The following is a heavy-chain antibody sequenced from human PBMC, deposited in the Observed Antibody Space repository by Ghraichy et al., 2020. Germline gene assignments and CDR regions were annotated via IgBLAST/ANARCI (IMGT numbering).Heavy chain of an antibody. CDR3: TRLDIGTTSSA. Sequence: LSLTCTVSGGSFTSSSHYWGWIRQPPGKGLEYIGSINHIGSTFYNSSMRGRVTISVDTFENQLSLKMTSVTAADTAVYYCTRLDIGTTSSAWGHGTMVTVSS. J-gene: IGHJ3*01. CDR1: GGSFTSSSHY. D-gene: IGHD1-7*01. CDR2: INHIGST. V-gene: IGHV4-39*01.